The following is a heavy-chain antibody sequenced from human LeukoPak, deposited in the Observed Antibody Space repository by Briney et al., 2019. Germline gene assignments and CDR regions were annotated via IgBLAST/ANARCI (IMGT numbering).Heavy chain of an antibody. Sequence: SVKVSCKASGGTFSSYAISWVRQAPGQGLEWMGGIIPIFGTANYAQKFQGRVTITADESTSTAYMELSSLRSEDTAVYYCARGHVWFGGTYYYYYYMDVWGKGTTVTMSS. J-gene: IGHJ6*03. CDR1: GGTFSSYA. CDR2: IIPIFGTA. V-gene: IGHV1-69*01. CDR3: ARGHVWFGGTYYYYYYMDV. D-gene: IGHD3-10*01.